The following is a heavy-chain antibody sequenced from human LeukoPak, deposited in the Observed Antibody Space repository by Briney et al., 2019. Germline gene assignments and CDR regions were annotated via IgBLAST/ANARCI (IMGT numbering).Heavy chain of an antibody. Sequence: GGSLRLSCAASGFTFDDYAMHWVRRTPGKGLEWVSGISWNSVIIGYAGSVKGRFTISRDNAKNSLYLQMNSLRAEDMAFYYCARGMATGGRMDYWGQGTLVTVSS. CDR1: GFTFDDYA. D-gene: IGHD5-24*01. CDR2: ISWNSVII. CDR3: ARGMATGGRMDY. J-gene: IGHJ4*02. V-gene: IGHV3-9*03.